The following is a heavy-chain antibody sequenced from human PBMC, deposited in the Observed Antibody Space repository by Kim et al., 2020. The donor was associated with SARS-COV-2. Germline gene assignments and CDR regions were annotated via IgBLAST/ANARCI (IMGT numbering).Heavy chain of an antibody. V-gene: IGHV3-30*01. J-gene: IGHJ6*02. D-gene: IGHD6-25*01. CDR3: ARDLAAGDSSDYYYYGMDV. Sequence: GRFTMSRDNSKNTLYLQMNSLRAEDTAVYYCARDLAAGDSSDYYYYGMDVWGQGTTVTVSS.